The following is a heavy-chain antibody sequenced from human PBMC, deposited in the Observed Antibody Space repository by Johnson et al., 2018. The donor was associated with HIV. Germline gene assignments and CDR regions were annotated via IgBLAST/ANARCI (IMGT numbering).Heavy chain of an antibody. V-gene: IGHV3-23*04. CDR3: AKDRGLLCSGGSCYRGIYDI. J-gene: IGHJ3*02. Sequence: VQLVESGGGLVHPGGSLRLSCAASGFTFINSAMTWVRQAPGKGLEWVSAISGSGSGTYYGASVKGRFTISRDNSKNTLCLQMNNLRAEDMAVYYCAKDRGLLCSGGSCYRGIYDIWGQGTMVTVSS. D-gene: IGHD2-15*01. CDR1: GFTFINSA. CDR2: ISGSGSGT.